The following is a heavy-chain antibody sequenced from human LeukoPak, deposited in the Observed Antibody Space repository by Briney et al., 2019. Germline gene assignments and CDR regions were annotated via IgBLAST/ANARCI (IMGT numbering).Heavy chain of an antibody. D-gene: IGHD6-13*01. CDR3: ASISYSSSWYYFDY. J-gene: IGHJ4*02. V-gene: IGHV4-59*08. CDR2: IYYSGST. CDR1: GGSISSYY. Sequence: SETLSLTCTVSGGSISSYYWSWIRQPPGKGLEWIGYIYYSGSTNYNPSLKSRVTISVDTSKNQSSLKLSSVTAADTAVYYCASISYSSSWYYFDYWGQGTLVTVSS.